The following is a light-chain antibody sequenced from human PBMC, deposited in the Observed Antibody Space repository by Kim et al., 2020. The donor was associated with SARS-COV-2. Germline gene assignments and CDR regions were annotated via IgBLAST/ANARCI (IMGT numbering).Light chain of an antibody. V-gene: IGLV1-44*01. Sequence: QSVLTQPPSASGTPGQRVTISCSGSSSNIGSNTVNWYQQPPGTAPKLLIFSNNQRPSGVPDRFSGSKSGTSASLAISGLQSEDEADYYCAAWYDSLNGPVFGGGTQLTVL. J-gene: IGLJ3*02. CDR2: SNN. CDR3: AAWYDSLNGPV. CDR1: SSNIGSNT.